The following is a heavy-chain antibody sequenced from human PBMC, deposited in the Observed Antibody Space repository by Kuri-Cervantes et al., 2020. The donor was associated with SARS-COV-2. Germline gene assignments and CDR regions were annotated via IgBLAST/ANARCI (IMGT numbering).Heavy chain of an antibody. CDR2: IDDSGVNT. CDR3: ASEVIPNPSEKYAYYGLDV. D-gene: IGHD1-26*01. CDR1: RFTFRNYA. J-gene: IGHJ6*02. V-gene: IGHV3-23*01. Sequence: GGSLRLSCAASRFTFRNYALNWVRQAPGRGLEWVSIIDDSGVNTYYADSVKGRFTISRDNAKKSLFLQMNSLRAEDTAVYYCASEVIPNPSEKYAYYGLDVWGQGTTVTVSS.